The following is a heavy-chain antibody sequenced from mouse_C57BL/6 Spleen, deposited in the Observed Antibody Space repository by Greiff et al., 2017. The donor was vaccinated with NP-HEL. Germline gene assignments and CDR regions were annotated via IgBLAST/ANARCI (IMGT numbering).Heavy chain of an antibody. CDR2: IYPGDGDT. Sequence: QVQLQQSGPELVKPGASVKISCKASGYAFSSSWMNWVKQRPGKGLEWIGRIYPGDGDTNYNGKFKGKATLTADKASSTAYMQLSSLTSEDSAVYFCAIYYDYYWYFDVWGTGTTVTVAS. CDR1: GYAFSSSW. V-gene: IGHV1-82*01. CDR3: AIYYDYYWYFDV. D-gene: IGHD2-4*01. J-gene: IGHJ1*03.